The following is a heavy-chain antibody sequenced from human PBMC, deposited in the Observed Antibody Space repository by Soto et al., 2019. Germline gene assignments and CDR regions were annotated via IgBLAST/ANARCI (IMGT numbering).Heavy chain of an antibody. CDR3: ARDGGAY. Sequence: QVKLVESGGGVVQPGRSLRLSCAASGYTFSSYAMHWVRRAPGKGLEWMAVTSYDGSNKYYADSVKGRFTISRDNSKNTLYLQMNSLRPEDTALYYCARDGGAYWGQGTLVIVSS. CDR1: GYTFSSYA. CDR2: TSYDGSNK. D-gene: IGHD3-16*01. J-gene: IGHJ4*02. V-gene: IGHV3-30-3*01.